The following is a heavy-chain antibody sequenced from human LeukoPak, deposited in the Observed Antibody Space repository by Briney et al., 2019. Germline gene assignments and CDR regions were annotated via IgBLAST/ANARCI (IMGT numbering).Heavy chain of an antibody. Sequence: GGSLRLSCAASGFTFSSYGMSWVRQAPGKGLEWVSAISGSGGSTYYADSVKGRFTISRDNSKNTLYLQMNSLRAEDTAVYYCAKDLGAYYYYMDVWGKGTTVTISS. D-gene: IGHD4/OR15-4a*01. CDR1: GFTFSSYG. CDR2: ISGSGGST. CDR3: AKDLGAYYYYMDV. J-gene: IGHJ6*03. V-gene: IGHV3-23*01.